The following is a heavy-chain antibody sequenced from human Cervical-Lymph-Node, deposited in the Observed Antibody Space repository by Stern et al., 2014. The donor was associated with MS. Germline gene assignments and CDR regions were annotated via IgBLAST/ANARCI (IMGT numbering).Heavy chain of an antibody. Sequence: VQLVESGGGVVQPGRSLRLSCEASGFTFRSYGMHWVRQAPGKGLAWVAVIWYDGITKHYVDSVKGRFTISRDNSKNTLYLQMNSLRAEDTAVYYCARDSTSGWYGYLDYWGQGNLVTVSS. CDR1: GFTFRSYG. V-gene: IGHV3-33*01. J-gene: IGHJ4*02. D-gene: IGHD6-13*01. CDR3: ARDSTSGWYGYLDY. CDR2: IWYDGITK.